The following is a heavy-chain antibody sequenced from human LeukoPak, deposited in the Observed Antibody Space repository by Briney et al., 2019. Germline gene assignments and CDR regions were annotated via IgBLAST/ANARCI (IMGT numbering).Heavy chain of an antibody. CDR3: VKTYYDFWSGYLDGMDV. D-gene: IGHD3-3*01. CDR2: ISSNGGST. CDR1: GFTFSSYA. V-gene: IGHV3-64D*09. J-gene: IGHJ6*02. Sequence: PGGSLRLSCAASGFTFSSYAMHWVRQAPGKGLEYVSAISSNGGSTYYADSVKGRFTISRDNSKNTLYLQMSSLRAEDTAVYYCVKTYYDFWSGYLDGMDVWGQGTTVTVSS.